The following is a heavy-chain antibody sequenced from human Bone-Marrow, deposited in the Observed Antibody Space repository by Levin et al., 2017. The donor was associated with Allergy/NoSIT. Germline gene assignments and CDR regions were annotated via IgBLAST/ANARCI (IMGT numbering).Heavy chain of an antibody. J-gene: IGHJ5*02. Sequence: SETLSLTCAVSYASISSGYYWGWIRQPPGKGLEWIGSIYHGGNTYYNPSLKSRVAISVDTSKNQFSLNLSSVTAADTAVYYCARGRLAASGEIAVTGTTWFDPWGQGTLVTVPS. V-gene: IGHV4-38-2*01. CDR3: ARGRLAASGEIAVTGTTWFDP. CDR2: IYHGGNT. CDR1: YASISSGYY. D-gene: IGHD6-19*01.